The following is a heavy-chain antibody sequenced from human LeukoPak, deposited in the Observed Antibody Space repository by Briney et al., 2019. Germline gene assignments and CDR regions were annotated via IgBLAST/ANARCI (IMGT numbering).Heavy chain of an antibody. CDR1: GFTFDDYT. CDR2: ISSSSSTI. D-gene: IGHD3-3*01. J-gene: IGHJ5*02. V-gene: IGHV3-48*01. CDR3: ARDLYYDFWSGPPLWFDP. Sequence: GGSLRLSCAASGFTFDDYTMHWVRQAPGKGLEWVSYISSSSSTIYYADSVKGRFTISRDNAKNSLYLQMNSLRAEDTAVYYCARDLYYDFWSGPPLWFDPWGQGTLVTVSS.